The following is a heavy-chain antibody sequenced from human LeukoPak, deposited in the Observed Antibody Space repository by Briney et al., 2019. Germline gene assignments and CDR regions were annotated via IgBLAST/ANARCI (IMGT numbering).Heavy chain of an antibody. Sequence: PGRSLRLSCAASGFTFSNYAMHWVRQAPGKGLEWVAVISYDGSDEYYADSVKGRFTISRDNSKNTLYLQMNSLRAEDTAVNYCARGGPREYSYRVDYWGQGTLVTVSS. CDR3: ARGGPREYSYRVDY. CDR2: ISYDGSDE. V-gene: IGHV3-30*04. D-gene: IGHD5-18*01. CDR1: GFTFSNYA. J-gene: IGHJ4*02.